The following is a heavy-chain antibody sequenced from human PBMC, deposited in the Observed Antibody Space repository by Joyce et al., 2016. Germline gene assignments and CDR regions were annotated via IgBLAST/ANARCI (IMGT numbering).Heavy chain of an antibody. V-gene: IGHV1-2*02. Sequence: QVQLVQSGAEVKKPGASVKVSCKASGYTFTDYYMHWVRQAPGQGLVWMGCINPDSGGTNYAQKFQGRVTMTRDTSVSTTYMELSRLRSDDTAVYYCARGGYYGPYYFDYWGQGTLVTVSS. J-gene: IGHJ4*02. CDR2: INPDSGGT. CDR1: GYTFTDYY. CDR3: ARGGYYGPYYFDY. D-gene: IGHD3-3*01.